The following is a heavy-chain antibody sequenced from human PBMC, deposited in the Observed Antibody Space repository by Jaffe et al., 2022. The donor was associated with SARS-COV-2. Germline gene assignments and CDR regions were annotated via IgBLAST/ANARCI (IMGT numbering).Heavy chain of an antibody. Sequence: QLQLQESGPGLVKPSETLSLTCTVSGGSISSSSYYWGWIRQPPGKGLEWIGSIYYSGSTYYNPSLKSRVTISVDTSKNQFSLKLSSVTAADTAVYYCARGGKDTAMEAGVVAWFDPWGQGTLVTVSS. V-gene: IGHV4-39*01. CDR3: ARGGKDTAMEAGVVAWFDP. J-gene: IGHJ5*02. CDR1: GGSISSSSYY. CDR2: IYYSGST. D-gene: IGHD5-18*01.